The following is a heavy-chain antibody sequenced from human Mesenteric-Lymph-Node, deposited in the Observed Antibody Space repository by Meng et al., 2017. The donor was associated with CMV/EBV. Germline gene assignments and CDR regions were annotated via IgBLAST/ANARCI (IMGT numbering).Heavy chain of an antibody. CDR2: ISTSGGTT. D-gene: IGHD6-25*01. CDR3: AAGYLDL. V-gene: IGHV3-23*01. Sequence: GGSLRLSCATSGFSFSSLAMSWVRQAPGKGLEWVSGISTSGGTTYYADSVKGRFTISRDNAKNTLYLQMNSLRAEDTAVYYCAAGYLDLWGRGTLVTVSS. J-gene: IGHJ2*01. CDR1: GFSFSSLA.